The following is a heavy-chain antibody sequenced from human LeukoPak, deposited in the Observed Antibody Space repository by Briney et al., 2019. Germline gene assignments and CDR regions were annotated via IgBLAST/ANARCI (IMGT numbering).Heavy chain of an antibody. V-gene: IGHV3-23*01. CDR3: AREGDDYYDSSGTPQDAFDI. J-gene: IGHJ3*02. CDR2: ISGIGGST. D-gene: IGHD3-22*01. CDR1: GFTLSSYA. Sequence: PGGSLRLSWAASGFTLSSYAMSWVRQAPGKGRGWVSAISGIGGSTYYADSVKGRFTISRDNSKNTLYLQMNSLRAEDTAVYYCAREGDDYYDSSGTPQDAFDIWGQGTMVTVSS.